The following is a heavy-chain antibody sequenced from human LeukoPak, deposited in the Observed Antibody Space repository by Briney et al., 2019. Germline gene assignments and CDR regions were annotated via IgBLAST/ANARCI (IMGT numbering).Heavy chain of an antibody. CDR1: GGSVSGNY. J-gene: IGHJ6*02. CDR2: IYYSGSP. CDR3: ARFNWAPVVAETYGMDV. D-gene: IGHD2-15*01. V-gene: IGHV4-59*02. Sequence: SETLSLTCTVSGGSVSGNYWSWIRQPPGKGLEWIGYIYYSGSPKYNTSLKSRVTISVDTSKNQFSLKLTSVTAADTAVYYCARFNWAPVVAETYGMDVWGQGTTVTVSS.